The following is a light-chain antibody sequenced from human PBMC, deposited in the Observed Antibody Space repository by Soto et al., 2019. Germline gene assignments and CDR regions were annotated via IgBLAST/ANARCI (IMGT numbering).Light chain of an antibody. J-gene: IGKJ1*01. CDR1: QGIRID. V-gene: IGKV1-17*02. CDR3: LQHNSFPRT. CDR2: GAS. Sequence: DIQMTQSPSSLSASVGDRVTITCRASQGIRIDLGWFQQRPGKAPKRLIYGASSLQSGVPPRFSGSGYGTEFTLTISNXQPEDFATYHCLQHNSFPRTFGQGTKVDTK.